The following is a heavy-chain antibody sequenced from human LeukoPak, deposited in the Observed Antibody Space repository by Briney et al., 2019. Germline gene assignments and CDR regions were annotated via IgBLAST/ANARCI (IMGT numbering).Heavy chain of an antibody. CDR3: AKDRVSTVTTNYFDY. CDR1: GFTFSNYV. J-gene: IGHJ4*02. D-gene: IGHD4-17*01. CDR2: ISGSGGTT. Sequence: GGSLRLSCVAAGFTFSNYVMSWVRQAPGKGLEWVSSISGSGGTTYYGGSVEGRFTISRDNSRNTLYLQMNSLRAEDTAVYYCAKDRVSTVTTNYFDYWGQGTLVTVSS. V-gene: IGHV3-23*01.